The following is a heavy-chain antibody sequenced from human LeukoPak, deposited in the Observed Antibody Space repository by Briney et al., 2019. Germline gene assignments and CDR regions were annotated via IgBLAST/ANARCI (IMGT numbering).Heavy chain of an antibody. D-gene: IGHD3-10*01. Sequence: PGGSLRLSCAASGFTFSSYDMHWVRQATGKGLEWVSAIGTAGDTYYPGSVKGRLTISRENAKNSLYLQMNSLRAGDTAVYYCARVRPNYYGSGSYYNYYGMDVWGQGTTVTVSS. CDR2: IGTAGDT. V-gene: IGHV3-13*01. CDR1: GFTFSSYD. J-gene: IGHJ6*02. CDR3: ARVRPNYYGSGSYYNYYGMDV.